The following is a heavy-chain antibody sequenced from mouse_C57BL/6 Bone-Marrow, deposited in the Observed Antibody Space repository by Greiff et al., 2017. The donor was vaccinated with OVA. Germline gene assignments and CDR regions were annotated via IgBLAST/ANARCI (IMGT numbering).Heavy chain of an antibody. J-gene: IGHJ1*03. D-gene: IGHD1-1*01. Sequence: EVKLMESGGGLVKPGGSLKLSCAASGFTFSDYGMHWVRQAPEKGLEWVAYISSGSSTIYYADTVKGRFTISRDNAKNTLFLQMTSLRSEDTAMYDCARGDYGSSYDWYFDVWGTGTTVTVSS. CDR3: ARGDYGSSYDWYFDV. CDR2: ISSGSSTI. CDR1: GFTFSDYG. V-gene: IGHV5-17*01.